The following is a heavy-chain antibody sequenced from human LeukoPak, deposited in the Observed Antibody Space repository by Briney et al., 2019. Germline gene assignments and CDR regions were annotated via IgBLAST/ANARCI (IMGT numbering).Heavy chain of an antibody. CDR3: AKDYEPLVGVHRWGDWFDP. J-gene: IGHJ5*02. CDR1: GFSLSSYA. V-gene: IGHV3-23*01. Sequence: GGSLRLSCAASGFSLSSYAMSWVRQAPGKGLEWVSAISSTDAGTYHADSVRGRFTISRDSSKNTLYLQTNSLRAEDTAVYYCAKDYEPLVGVHRWGDWFDPWGQGTLVTVSS. CDR2: ISSTDAGT. D-gene: IGHD1-26*01.